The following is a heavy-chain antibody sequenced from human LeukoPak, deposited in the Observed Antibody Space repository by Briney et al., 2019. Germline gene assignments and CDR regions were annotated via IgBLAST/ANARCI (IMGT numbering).Heavy chain of an antibody. J-gene: IGHJ6*02. CDR3: ARDQSDGMDV. CDR1: GFTVSSNY. Sequence: GGSLRLSCAASGFTVSSNYMNWVRQAPGKGLEWVSVIYSGGSTYYADSVKGRFIISRDNSNNTLYLQMNSLRAEDMAVYYCARDQSDGMDVWGQGTTVTVSS. V-gene: IGHV3-66*01. CDR2: IYSGGST.